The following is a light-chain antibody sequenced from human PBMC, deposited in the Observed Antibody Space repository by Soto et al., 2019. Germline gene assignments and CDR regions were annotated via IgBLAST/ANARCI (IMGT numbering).Light chain of an antibody. CDR2: SAS. J-gene: IGKJ2*01. Sequence: EIVMTQSPATLSVSPGERATLSCRASQSISSELAWYQQKPDQPPRLLIYSASTRATGVQARFTGSGSGSEFTLSISGLQSEDFAVYYCQQGHNWPLNFGQGTRLEI. CDR3: QQGHNWPLN. V-gene: IGKV3-15*01. CDR1: QSISSE.